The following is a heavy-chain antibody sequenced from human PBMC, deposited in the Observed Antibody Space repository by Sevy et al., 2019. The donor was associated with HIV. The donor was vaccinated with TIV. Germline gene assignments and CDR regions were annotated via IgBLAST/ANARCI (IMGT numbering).Heavy chain of an antibody. D-gene: IGHD2-15*01. CDR3: ARDSSSYYYYYMDV. V-gene: IGHV4-4*07. CDR1: GGSISSYY. J-gene: IGHJ6*03. Sequence: SETLSLTCTVSGGSISSYYWSWIRQPAGKGLEWIGRIYTSGSTNYNPSLKSRVTMSVDTSKNQFSLKLSSVTAADTAVYYCARDSSSYYYYYMDVWGKGTTVTVSS. CDR2: IYTSGST.